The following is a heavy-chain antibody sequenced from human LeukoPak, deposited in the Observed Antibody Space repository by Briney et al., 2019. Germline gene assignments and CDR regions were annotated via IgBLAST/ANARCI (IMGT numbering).Heavy chain of an antibody. D-gene: IGHD3-3*01. Sequence: PGGSLRLSCAASGFTFSSYWMHWVRQAPGKGLVWVSVINSDGSSTSYADSVKGRFTISRDNSKNTLYLQMNSLRAEDTAVYYCAKWPDDFWSGYLPYWGQGTLVTVSS. CDR2: INSDGSST. CDR1: GFTFSSYW. J-gene: IGHJ4*02. CDR3: AKWPDDFWSGYLPY. V-gene: IGHV3-74*01.